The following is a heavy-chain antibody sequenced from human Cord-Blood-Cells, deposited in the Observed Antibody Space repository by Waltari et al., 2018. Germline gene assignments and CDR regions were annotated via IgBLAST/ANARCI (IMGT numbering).Heavy chain of an antibody. V-gene: IGHV3-21*01. CDR2: SSSSSRYI. J-gene: IGHJ4*02. Sequence: EVQLVESGGGLVKPGVSLRLSCAASGFTFRSYSMNWVRHAPGKGLEWVASSSSSSRYIHYANSGKGRLTLSGDNAKNSLYLQMNRLRAVDLAVYYCARPYDFRSGSYFEYSGQGSLVTVSS. D-gene: IGHD3-3*01. CDR3: ARPYDFRSGSYFEY. CDR1: GFTFRSYS.